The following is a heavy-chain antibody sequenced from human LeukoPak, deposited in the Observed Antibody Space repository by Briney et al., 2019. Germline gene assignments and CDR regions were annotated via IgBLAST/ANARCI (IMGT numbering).Heavy chain of an antibody. J-gene: IGHJ4*02. Sequence: PGGSLRLSCAASGFTFSSSWMNWVRQAPGKGLEGVANINQVGGEKHYVDSVKGRFTISRDNAKNSLYLQMNSLRAEDSAVYYCARGQWLADWGQGTLVTVSS. CDR1: GFTFSSSW. CDR3: ARGQWLAD. D-gene: IGHD6-19*01. V-gene: IGHV3-7*04. CDR2: INQVGGEK.